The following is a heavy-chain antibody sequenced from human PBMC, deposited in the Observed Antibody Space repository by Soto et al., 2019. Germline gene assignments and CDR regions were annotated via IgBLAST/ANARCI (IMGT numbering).Heavy chain of an antibody. D-gene: IGHD3-22*01. Sequence: QVQLQESGPGLVKPSETLSLTCTVSGGSISSYYWSWIRQPPEKGLEWIGYFYYSGSTNYNHSLXSXVXIXXDTSKNQFSLKLSSVTAADTAVYYCARARGGYYDYWGQGTLVTVSS. CDR1: GGSISSYY. CDR3: ARARGGYYDY. J-gene: IGHJ4*02. V-gene: IGHV4-59*01. CDR2: FYYSGST.